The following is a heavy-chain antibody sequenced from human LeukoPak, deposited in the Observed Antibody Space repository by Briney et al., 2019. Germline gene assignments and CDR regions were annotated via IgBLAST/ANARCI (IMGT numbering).Heavy chain of an antibody. J-gene: IGHJ4*02. Sequence: ASVKVSCKASGYTFIGHFMHWVRQAPGQGLEWMGWTNLNSGDTLYAQRFRGRVTMTRDTSISTAYMELSNLGSDDTAVYYCARDGLNWNYDYWGQGSLVTVSS. CDR1: GYTFIGHF. V-gene: IGHV1-2*02. CDR2: TNLNSGDT. D-gene: IGHD1-7*01. CDR3: ARDGLNWNYDY.